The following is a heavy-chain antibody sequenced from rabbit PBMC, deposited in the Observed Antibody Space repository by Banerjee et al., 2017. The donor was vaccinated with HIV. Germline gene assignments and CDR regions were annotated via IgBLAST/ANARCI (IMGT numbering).Heavy chain of an antibody. J-gene: IGHJ5*01. Sequence: QEQLEESGGDLVKPEGSLTLTCTASGFSFSSSYWICWVRQAPGKGLEWIACIYAGSSGSTYYASWAKGRFTISKTSSTTVTLQMTSLTAADTATYFCASGSSGYYEDWLDLWGPGTLVTVS. V-gene: IGHV1S45*01. CDR1: GFSFSSSYW. CDR2: IYAGSSGST. D-gene: IGHD1-1*01. CDR3: ASGSSGYYEDWLDL.